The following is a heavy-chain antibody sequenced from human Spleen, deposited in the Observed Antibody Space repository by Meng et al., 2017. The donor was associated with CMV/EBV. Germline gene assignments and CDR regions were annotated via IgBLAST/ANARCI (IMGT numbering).Heavy chain of an antibody. CDR3: ARNVPGTSAYYD. V-gene: IGHV4-28*01. CDR2: IYYSGST. D-gene: IGHD3-22*01. Sequence: GQLHESGPGLGNPSATLSLTCAVSGYSISSTNWWGWIRQPPGKGLEWIGYIYYSGSTSYNPSLKSRVTMSVDTSKNQFSLNLNSVTAVDTAVYYCARNVPGTSAYYDWGQGTLVTVSS. J-gene: IGHJ4*02. CDR1: GYSISSTNW.